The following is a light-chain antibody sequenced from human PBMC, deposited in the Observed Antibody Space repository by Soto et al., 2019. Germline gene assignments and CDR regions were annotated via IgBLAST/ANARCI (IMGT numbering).Light chain of an antibody. Sequence: EIVLTQSPRTPSLSPGERATLSCRASQSVSSSYLAWYQQKPGQAPRLLIYGASTRATGIPDRFSGSGSGTDFTLTISRLEPEDFAVYYCQQYGSLFTFGPGTKVDIK. CDR2: GAS. J-gene: IGKJ3*01. CDR3: QQYGSLFT. V-gene: IGKV3-20*01. CDR1: QSVSSSY.